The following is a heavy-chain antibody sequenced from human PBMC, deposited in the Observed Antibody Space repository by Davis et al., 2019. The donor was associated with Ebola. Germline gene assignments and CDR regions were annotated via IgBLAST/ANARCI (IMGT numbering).Heavy chain of an antibody. CDR2: IYYTGST. CDR3: ARVKTGDINYYYGMDV. D-gene: IGHD7-27*01. Sequence: SETLSLTCTVSGGSISSYYWSWIRQPPGKGLEFIGYIYYTGSTNYNPSLKSRVTISVDTSKNQFSLNLSSVTAADTAVYYCARVKTGDINYYYGMDVWGKGTTVTVSS. J-gene: IGHJ6*04. CDR1: GGSISSYY. V-gene: IGHV4-59*01.